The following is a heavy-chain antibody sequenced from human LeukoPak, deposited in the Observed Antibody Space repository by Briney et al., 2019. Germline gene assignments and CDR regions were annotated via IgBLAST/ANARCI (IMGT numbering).Heavy chain of an antibody. D-gene: IGHD2-15*01. CDR3: ARDWCSGGSCYADAFDI. Sequence: GGSLRLSCAASGFTFSSYSMNWVRQAPGKGLEWVSSISSSSSYIYYADSVKGRFTISRDNAKNSLYLQMTSLRAEDTAVYYCARDWCSGGSCYADAFDIWGQGTMVTVSS. CDR1: GFTFSSYS. CDR2: ISSSSSYI. J-gene: IGHJ3*02. V-gene: IGHV3-21*01.